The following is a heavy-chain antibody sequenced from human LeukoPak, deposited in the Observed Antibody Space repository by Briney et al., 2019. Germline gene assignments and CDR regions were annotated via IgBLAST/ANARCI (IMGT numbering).Heavy chain of an antibody. V-gene: IGHV3-21*01. J-gene: IGHJ4*02. Sequence: PGGSLRLSCAAYGFTLSSHSMNWVRQAPGKGLEWVSSISSSSSYIHSADSVKGRFTISRDNAKNSLYLQMNSLRAEDTAAYYCARDLYDSGAYSSPIDYWGQGTLVTVSS. CDR2: ISSSSSYI. D-gene: IGHD3-22*01. CDR1: GFTLSSHS. CDR3: ARDLYDSGAYSSPIDY.